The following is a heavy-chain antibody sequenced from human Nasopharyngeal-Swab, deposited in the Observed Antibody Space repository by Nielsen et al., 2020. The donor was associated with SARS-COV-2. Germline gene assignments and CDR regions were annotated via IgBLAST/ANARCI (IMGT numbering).Heavy chain of an antibody. CDR2: IIPIFGTA. D-gene: IGHD6-13*01. CDR1: GGILSSYV. Sequence: SVKVPCKASGGILSSYVISWVRQTPGPGLEWTGAIIPIFGTANFAQKFQGRLTITADKSTSTAYMELSSLRSEDTAVYYRARGASWAIAAVSYYYYYYLDVWGKGTTVTVSS. V-gene: IGHV1-69*06. CDR3: ARGASWAIAAVSYYYYYYLDV. J-gene: IGHJ6*03.